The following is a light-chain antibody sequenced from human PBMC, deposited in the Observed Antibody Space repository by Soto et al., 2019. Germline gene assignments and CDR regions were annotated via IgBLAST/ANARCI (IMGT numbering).Light chain of an antibody. CDR1: QSVSSN. J-gene: IGKJ2*01. V-gene: IGKV3-15*01. Sequence: EIVMPQSPATLSASPGERATLSCRASQSVSSNFAWYQQKPGQAPRLLIYGASTRATGIPARFSGSGSETEVTLTISRLQSEDFAVYYCQQYNNGPSYTFGQGTKLEIK. CDR2: GAS. CDR3: QQYNNGPSYT.